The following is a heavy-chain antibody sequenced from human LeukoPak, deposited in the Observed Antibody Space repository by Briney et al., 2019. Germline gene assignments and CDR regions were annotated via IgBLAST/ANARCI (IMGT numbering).Heavy chain of an antibody. CDR2: VYTSGST. D-gene: IGHD2-21*01. CDR3: ARDPNSAL. J-gene: IGHJ4*02. V-gene: IGHV4-4*07. CDR1: GGSISSSY. Sequence: SETLSLTCTVSGGSISSSYWSWIRRPAGKGLEWIGRVYTSGSTNYNYNPSLKSRLTMSVDTSKNQFSLKLSSVTAADTAVYYCARDPNSALWGQGTLVTVSS.